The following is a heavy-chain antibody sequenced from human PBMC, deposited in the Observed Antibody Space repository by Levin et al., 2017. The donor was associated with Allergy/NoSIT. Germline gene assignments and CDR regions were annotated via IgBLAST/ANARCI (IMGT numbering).Heavy chain of an antibody. CDR2: IYYGGTT. CDR3: ARGRSLDC. V-gene: IGHV4-59*01. Sequence: GSLRLSCTVSGGSISSYYWSWIRQPPGKGLEWIGYIYYGGTTKYNPSLRSRVTISVDTSKNQFSLKLSSVTAADTAVYYCARGRSLDCWGQGTLVTVSS. J-gene: IGHJ4*02. CDR1: GGSISSYY.